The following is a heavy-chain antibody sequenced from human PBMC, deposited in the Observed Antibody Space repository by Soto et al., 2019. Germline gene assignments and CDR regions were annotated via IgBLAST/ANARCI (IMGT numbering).Heavy chain of an antibody. CDR3: ARRRGNYFDY. CDR1: GDSISTFY. J-gene: IGHJ4*02. CDR2: IYYTGST. V-gene: IGHV4-59*01. D-gene: IGHD3-10*01. Sequence: SETLSLTCSVSGDSISTFYWSWIRQPPGKGLEWIGYIYYTGSTNYNPSLKSRVTMSVDTSKKQFSLKLTSVTAADTAVYYCARRRGNYFDYWGQGSLVTVS.